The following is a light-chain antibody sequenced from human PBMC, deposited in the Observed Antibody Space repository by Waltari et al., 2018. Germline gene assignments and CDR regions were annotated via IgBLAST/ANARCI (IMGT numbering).Light chain of an antibody. V-gene: IGKV1-8*01. Sequence: AIRITQSPSSLSASTGDRVTITCRASQGISSYLAWYQQKPGKAPKLLIYAASTLQSGVPSRFSGSVSGTDFTLTISCLQSEDVATYYCQQYYSYPRTFGPGTKVDIK. CDR3: QQYYSYPRT. CDR2: AAS. J-gene: IGKJ3*01. CDR1: QGISSY.